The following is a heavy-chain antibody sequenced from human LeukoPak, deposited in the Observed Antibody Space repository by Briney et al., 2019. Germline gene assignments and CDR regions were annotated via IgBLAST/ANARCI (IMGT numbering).Heavy chain of an antibody. D-gene: IGHD3-9*01. CDR3: AGYYDILTGLLL. Sequence: SETLSLTCTVPGGSISSYYWSWIRQPPGKGLEWIGYIYYSGSTNYNPSLKSRVTISVDTSKNQFSLKLSSVTAADTAVYYCAGYYDILTGLLLWGQGTLVTVSS. J-gene: IGHJ4*02. CDR1: GGSISSYY. V-gene: IGHV4-59*01. CDR2: IYYSGST.